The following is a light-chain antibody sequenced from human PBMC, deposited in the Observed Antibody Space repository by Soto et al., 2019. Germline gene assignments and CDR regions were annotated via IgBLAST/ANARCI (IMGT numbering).Light chain of an antibody. CDR2: EGN. CDR3: CSYTGSSTS. Sequence: QSALTQPASVSGSPGQSITMSCAGASSDVGRYNLVSWYQQYPGKAPKLIIYEGNKRPSGVSNRFSGSGSGNTASLTISGLKAEEAADYYCCSYTGSSTSFGGGTKVTVL. J-gene: IGLJ3*02. CDR1: SSDVGRYNL. V-gene: IGLV2-23*01.